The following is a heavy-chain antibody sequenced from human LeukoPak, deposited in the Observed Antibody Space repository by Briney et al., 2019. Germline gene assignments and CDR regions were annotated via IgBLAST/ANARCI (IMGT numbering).Heavy chain of an antibody. D-gene: IGHD3-16*02. J-gene: IGHJ4*02. CDR3: ARGVIPAY. V-gene: IGHV4-34*01. Sequence: SETLSLTCAVYGGSFSGYYWSCIRQPPGKGLEWIGEINHSGSTNYNPSLKSRVTISVDTSKNQFSVKLSSVTAADTAVYYCARGVIPAYWGQGTLVTVSS. CDR1: GGSFSGYY. CDR2: INHSGST.